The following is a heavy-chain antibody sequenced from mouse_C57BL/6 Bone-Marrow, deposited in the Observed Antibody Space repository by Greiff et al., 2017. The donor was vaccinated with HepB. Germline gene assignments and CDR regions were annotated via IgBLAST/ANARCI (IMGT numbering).Heavy chain of an antibody. V-gene: IGHV1-55*01. Sequence: QVQLQQSGAELVKPGASVKMSCKASGYTFTSYWITWVKQRPGQGLEWIGDIYPGSGSTNYNEKFTSKATLTVDTSSSTAYMQLSSLTSEDSAVYYCARRLLLRSDWYFDVWGTGTTVTVSS. CDR3: ARRLLLRSDWYFDV. J-gene: IGHJ1*03. CDR2: IYPGSGST. CDR1: GYTFTSYW. D-gene: IGHD1-1*01.